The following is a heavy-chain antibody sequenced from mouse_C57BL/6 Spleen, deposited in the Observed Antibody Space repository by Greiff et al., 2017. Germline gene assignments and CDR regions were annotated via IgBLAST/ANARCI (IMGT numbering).Heavy chain of an antibody. J-gene: IGHJ4*01. CDR1: GYTFTSYW. V-gene: IGHV1-61*01. Sequence: VQLQQPGAELVRPGSSVKLSCKASGYTFTSYWMDWVKQRPGQGLEWIGNIYPSDSETHYNQKFKDKATLTVDKSSSTAYMQLSSLTSEDSAVYYCAREGNYESMDYWGQGTSVTVSS. CDR2: IYPSDSET. D-gene: IGHD1-1*01. CDR3: AREGNYESMDY.